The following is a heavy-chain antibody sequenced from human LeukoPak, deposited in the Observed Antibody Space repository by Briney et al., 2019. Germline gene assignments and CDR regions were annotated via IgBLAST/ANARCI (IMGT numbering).Heavy chain of an antibody. Sequence: SETLSLTCAVSGYSISSSYYWGWIRQPPGKGLEWIGSIYYSGSTYYNPSLKSRVTISVDTSKNQFSLKLSSVTAADTAVYYCARLFARGYYDSSGWIDYWGQGTLVTVSS. J-gene: IGHJ4*02. V-gene: IGHV4-38-2*01. CDR1: GYSISSSYY. CDR2: IYYSGST. CDR3: ARLFARGYYDSSGWIDY. D-gene: IGHD3-22*01.